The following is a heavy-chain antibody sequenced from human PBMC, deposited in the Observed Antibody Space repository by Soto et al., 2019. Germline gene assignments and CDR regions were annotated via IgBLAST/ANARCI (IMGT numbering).Heavy chain of an antibody. V-gene: IGHV1-24*01. J-gene: IGHJ6*02. D-gene: IGHD6-19*01. CDR3: ATDTVAVAGPAYYYYYGLDV. Sequence: ASVRVSCKVSGYTLTELSMHWVRQAPGKGLEWMGGFDPEDGETIYAQKFQGRVTMTEDTSTDTAYMELSSLRSEDAAVYYCATDTVAVAGPAYYYYYGLDVWGQGTTVTVSS. CDR1: GYTLTELS. CDR2: FDPEDGET.